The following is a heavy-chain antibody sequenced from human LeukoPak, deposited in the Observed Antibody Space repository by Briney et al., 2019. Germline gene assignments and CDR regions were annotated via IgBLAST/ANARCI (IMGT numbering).Heavy chain of an antibody. Sequence: ASVKVSCKASGYTFTGYYMHWVRQAPGQGLEWMGWINPNSGGTNYAQKFQGRVTMTRDTSISTAYMELSRLRSDDTAVYYRARDGLDYDISTGYYRSHWFDPWGQGTLVTVSP. D-gene: IGHD3-9*01. CDR3: ARDGLDYDISTGYYRSHWFDP. V-gene: IGHV1-2*02. CDR2: INPNSGGT. CDR1: GYTFTGYY. J-gene: IGHJ5*02.